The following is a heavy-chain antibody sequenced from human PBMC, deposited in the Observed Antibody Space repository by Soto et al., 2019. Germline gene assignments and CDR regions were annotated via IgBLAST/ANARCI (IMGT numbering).Heavy chain of an antibody. Sequence: ETLSLTCAVYGGSFSGYYWSWIRQPPGKGLEWIGEINHSGSTNYNPSLKSRVTISVDTSKNQFSLKLSSVTAADTAVYYCARGGYCSSTSCLGNYYYYYMDVWGKGTTVTVSS. CDR2: INHSGST. V-gene: IGHV4-34*01. CDR3: ARGGYCSSTSCLGNYYYYYMDV. CDR1: GGSFSGYY. J-gene: IGHJ6*03. D-gene: IGHD2-2*01.